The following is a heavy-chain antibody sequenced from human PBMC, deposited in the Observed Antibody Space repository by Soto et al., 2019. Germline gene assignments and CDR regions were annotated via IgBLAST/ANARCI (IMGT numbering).Heavy chain of an antibody. CDR1: GGSISRGGYS. D-gene: IGHD3-9*01. J-gene: IGHJ1*01. CDR3: ARGGEYDNRTGYPDYSQF. CDR2: IYHSGST. V-gene: IGHV4-30-2*01. Sequence: PSGTLSLTFAVSGGSISRGGYSWSWIRQPPGKGLEWIGYIYHSGSTYYNPSLKSRVTISVDRSKNQFSLKLSSVTAADTAVYYCARGGEYDNRTGYPDYSQFWGQGTLVTVSS.